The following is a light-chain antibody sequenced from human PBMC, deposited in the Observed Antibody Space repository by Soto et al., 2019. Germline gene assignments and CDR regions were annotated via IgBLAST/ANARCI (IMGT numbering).Light chain of an antibody. CDR2: GAS. CDR3: RQYGSSLFT. J-gene: IGKJ3*01. Sequence: EIVLTQSPGTLSLSPGERATLSCRASQSVSSSYLAWYQQKPGQAPRLLIYGASSRATGIPDRFSGSGSGTEFTLTISRLEPEDFAVYYCRQYGSSLFTFGPGTKVHIK. CDR1: QSVSSSY. V-gene: IGKV3-20*01.